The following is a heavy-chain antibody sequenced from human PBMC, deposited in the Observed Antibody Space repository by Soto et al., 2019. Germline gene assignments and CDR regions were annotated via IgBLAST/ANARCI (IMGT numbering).Heavy chain of an antibody. CDR1: GFTFSSYW. V-gene: IGHV3-7*01. D-gene: IGHD1-26*01. Sequence: GGSLRLSCAASGFTFSSYWMSWVRQAPGKGLEWVSNIKQDGSEKYYVDSVKGRFTISRDNAKNSLYLQMNSLRAEDTAVYYCARDRDPMGGRSGMDVWGQGTTVTVSS. J-gene: IGHJ6*02. CDR3: ARDRDPMGGRSGMDV. CDR2: IKQDGSEK.